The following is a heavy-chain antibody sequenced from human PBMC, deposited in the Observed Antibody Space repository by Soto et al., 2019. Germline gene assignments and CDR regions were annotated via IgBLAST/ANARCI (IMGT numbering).Heavy chain of an antibody. CDR3: ASGSPRGVVVPAAYFDY. CDR2: INHSGST. D-gene: IGHD2-2*01. J-gene: IGHJ4*02. Sequence: PSETMSVTCAVDGGSFSGYCWSWIRQTPGKGLEWIGEINHSGSTNYNPSLKSRVTISVDTSKNQFSLKLSSVTAADTAVYYCASGSPRGVVVPAAYFDYWGQGTLVTVSS. V-gene: IGHV4-34*01. CDR1: GGSFSGYC.